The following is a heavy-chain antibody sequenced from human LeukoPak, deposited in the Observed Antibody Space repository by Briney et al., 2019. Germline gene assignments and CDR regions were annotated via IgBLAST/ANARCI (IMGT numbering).Heavy chain of an antibody. CDR1: GGTFSSYA. J-gene: IGHJ4*02. CDR3: ARSYSSSSNFDY. Sequence: ASVKVSCKASGGTFSSYAITWVRQAPGQGPEWMGWISAYTGNTNYAQKFQGRVSMTTGTSTATAYMELRSLRSDDTAVYYCARSYSSSSNFDYWGQGTLVTVSS. V-gene: IGHV1-18*01. D-gene: IGHD6-6*01. CDR2: ISAYTGNT.